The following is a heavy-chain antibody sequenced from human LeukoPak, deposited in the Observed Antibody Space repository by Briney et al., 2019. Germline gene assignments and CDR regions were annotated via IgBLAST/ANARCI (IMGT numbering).Heavy chain of an antibody. CDR1: GNYW. J-gene: IGHJ4*02. Sequence: GGSLRLSCAASGNYWMHWVRQAPGKGLVWVSHINSDGSWTSYADSAKGRFTISKDNAKNTVYLQMNSLRAEDTAVHYCVSFYETYWGRGTLVTVSS. D-gene: IGHD2/OR15-2a*01. CDR3: VSFYETY. CDR2: INSDGSWT. V-gene: IGHV3-74*01.